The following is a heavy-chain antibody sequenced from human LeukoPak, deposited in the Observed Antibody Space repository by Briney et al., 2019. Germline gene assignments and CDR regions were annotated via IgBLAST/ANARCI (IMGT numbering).Heavy chain of an antibody. J-gene: IGHJ3*02. CDR1: GITVSRNS. D-gene: IGHD2-21*01. V-gene: IGHV4-59*06. CDR2: IYYSGST. Sequence: GSLRLSCAASGITVSRNSMTWVRQAPVKGLEWIGYIYYSGSTYYNPSLKSRVTISVDTSKNHFSLKLSSVTAADTAVYYCARSPRRAYTFGAFDIWGQGTMVTVSS. CDR3: ARSPRRAYTFGAFDI.